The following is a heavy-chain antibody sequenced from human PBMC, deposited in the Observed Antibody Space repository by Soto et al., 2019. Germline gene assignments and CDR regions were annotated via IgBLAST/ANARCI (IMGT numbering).Heavy chain of an antibody. CDR2: TYYRSKWYR. J-gene: IGHJ4*02. CDR3: ARGHDGYVDN. Sequence: SQTLSLTCAISGDSVSSNSAAWSWIRQSPSRGLEWLGRTYYRSKWYRGYAVSVKSRITINPDTSKNQFSLQLNSVTPEDTAVYYCARGHDGYVDNWGQGTLVTVYS. D-gene: IGHD3-16*01. V-gene: IGHV6-1*01. CDR1: GDSVSSNSAA.